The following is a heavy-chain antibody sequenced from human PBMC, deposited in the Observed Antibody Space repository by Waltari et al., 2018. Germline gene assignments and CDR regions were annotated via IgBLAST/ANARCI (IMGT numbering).Heavy chain of an antibody. Sequence: AEVKKPGASVKVSCKASGYTFTSYYMHWVRQAPGQGLEWMGIIIPSGGSTSYAQKFQGRVTMTRDTSTSTVYMELSSLRSEDTAVYYCARDQGVVVPAAIDGGGRGAFDIWGQGTMVTVSS. D-gene: IGHD2-2*01. V-gene: IGHV1-46*01. CDR3: ARDQGVVVPAAIDGGGRGAFDI. CDR2: IIPSGGST. CDR1: GYTFTSYY. J-gene: IGHJ3*02.